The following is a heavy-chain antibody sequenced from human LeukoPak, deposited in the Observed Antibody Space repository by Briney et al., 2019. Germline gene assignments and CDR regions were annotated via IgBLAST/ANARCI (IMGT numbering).Heavy chain of an antibody. D-gene: IGHD5-18*01. CDR2: ISSSGSTI. J-gene: IGHJ4*02. CDR3: ARDRGPRGYSYGYVLDY. CDR1: GFTFSSYA. V-gene: IGHV3-48*04. Sequence: GGSLRLSCAASGFTFSSYAMDWVRQAPGKGLEWVSYISSSGSTIYYADSVKGRFTISRDNAKNSLYLQMNSLRAEDTAVYYCARDRGPRGYSYGYVLDYWGQGTLVTVSS.